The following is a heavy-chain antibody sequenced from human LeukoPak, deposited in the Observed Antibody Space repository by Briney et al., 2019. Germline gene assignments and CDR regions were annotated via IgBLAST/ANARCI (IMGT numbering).Heavy chain of an antibody. CDR1: VYTFTGYY. D-gene: IGHD3-22*01. CDR3: ARGPHYYDAPDY. V-gene: IGHV1-2*02. Sequence: ASVNVSFKGSVYTFTGYYMYWVRQAPGQGLEWVGWINPNSGGTNYAQKFQGRVTMTRDKSISTAYMELSRLGSDDTAVYYCARGPHYYDAPDYWGQGTMVTVSS. J-gene: IGHJ4*01. CDR2: INPNSGGT.